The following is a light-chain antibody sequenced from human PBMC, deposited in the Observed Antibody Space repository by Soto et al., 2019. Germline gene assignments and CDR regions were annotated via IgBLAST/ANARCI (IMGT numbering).Light chain of an antibody. V-gene: IGKV3-11*01. CDR3: QQRSNWPPT. Sequence: EIVLTQSPATLSLSPGERATLSCRASQSVSRYLAWYQQKPGQAPRLLIYDASNRATGIPARFSGSGSGTDFPLTITSLEPEDFAVYYCQQRSNWPPTFGGGTKVEI. CDR1: QSVSRY. CDR2: DAS. J-gene: IGKJ4*01.